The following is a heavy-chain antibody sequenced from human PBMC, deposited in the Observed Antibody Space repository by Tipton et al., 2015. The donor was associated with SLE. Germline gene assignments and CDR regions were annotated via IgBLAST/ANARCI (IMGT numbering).Heavy chain of an antibody. D-gene: IGHD6-13*01. CDR2: INHSGST. CDR3: ARAPQQLGYFDS. CDR1: GGSFSGYY. J-gene: IGHJ4*02. Sequence: TLSLTCAVYGGSFSGYYWSWIRQPPGKGLEWIGEINHSGSTNYNPSLKSRVTISVDTSKNQFSLKLSSVTAADTAVYYCARAPQQLGYFDSWGQGTLVTVSS. V-gene: IGHV4-34*01.